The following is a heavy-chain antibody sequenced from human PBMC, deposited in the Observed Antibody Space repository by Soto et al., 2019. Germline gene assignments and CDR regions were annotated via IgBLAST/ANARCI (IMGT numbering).Heavy chain of an antibody. Sequence: QVQLVQSGAEVKKPGSSVKVSCKASGGTFSNYTITWVRQAPGQGLEWMGRIIPILDIANYAKKFQGRVTITADKSTSTVYKELSSLRSEDTAVYYCARDVGLGPVTVSTHVDYWGQGTLVIVSS. V-gene: IGHV1-69*08. CDR2: IIPILDIA. D-gene: IGHD4-17*01. CDR3: ARDVGLGPVTVSTHVDY. CDR1: GGTFSNYT. J-gene: IGHJ4*02.